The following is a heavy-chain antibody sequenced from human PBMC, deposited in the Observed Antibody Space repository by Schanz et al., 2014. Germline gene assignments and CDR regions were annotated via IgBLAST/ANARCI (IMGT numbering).Heavy chain of an antibody. V-gene: IGHV4-4*07. Sequence: QVQLQESGPGLVKPSETLSLTCTVSGGSMSSFYWNWIRQPAGKGLEWIGRISTSGSTNYNPSLGSGVGMSIGTSKPHFSLRRSSLTAADTAVYYCATWRGDDSGGHGQFDYWGQGALVTVSS. CDR3: ATWRGDDSGGHGQFDY. J-gene: IGHJ4*02. CDR1: GGSMSSFY. D-gene: IGHD3-22*01. CDR2: ISTSGST.